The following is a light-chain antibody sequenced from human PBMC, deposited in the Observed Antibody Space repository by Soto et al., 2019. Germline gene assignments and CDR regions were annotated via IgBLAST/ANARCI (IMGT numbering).Light chain of an antibody. CDR3: QQRSDSIT. CDR1: QSVTTH. Sequence: EIVLTQSPATLSLSTGESATLXXRASQSVTTHLAWFQQRPGQTPRLLIYDASTRAPGIPARFSGRGSGADFTLTISSLEPEDFAVYYCQQRSDSITFGQGTRLEIK. CDR2: DAS. V-gene: IGKV3-11*01. J-gene: IGKJ5*01.